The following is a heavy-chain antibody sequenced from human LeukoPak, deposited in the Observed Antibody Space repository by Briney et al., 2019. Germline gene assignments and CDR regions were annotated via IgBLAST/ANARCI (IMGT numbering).Heavy chain of an antibody. D-gene: IGHD4-23*01. Sequence: GESLKISCAASGFSFSSYGMHWVRQAPGKGLEWVAVIWYDGSKKYYAESVRGRLTISRDNSKNTLYLQMNSLRAEDTAVYYCARRDGDNDRGFDYWGQGTLVTVSS. CDR2: IWYDGSKK. V-gene: IGHV3-33*01. CDR3: ARRDGDNDRGFDY. J-gene: IGHJ4*02. CDR1: GFSFSSYG.